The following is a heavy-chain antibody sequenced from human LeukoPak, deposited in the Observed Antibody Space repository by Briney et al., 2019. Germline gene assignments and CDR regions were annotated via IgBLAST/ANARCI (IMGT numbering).Heavy chain of an antibody. Sequence: GGSLRLSCAASGFTFDDYAMHWVRQAPGKGLEWVSLISGDGGSTYYADSVKGRFTISRDNSKNSLYLQMNSLRTEDTALYYCANLYYYDSSGYLNYYYGMDVWGQGTTVTVSS. D-gene: IGHD3-22*01. V-gene: IGHV3-43*02. CDR2: ISGDGGST. J-gene: IGHJ6*02. CDR3: ANLYYYDSSGYLNYYYGMDV. CDR1: GFTFDDYA.